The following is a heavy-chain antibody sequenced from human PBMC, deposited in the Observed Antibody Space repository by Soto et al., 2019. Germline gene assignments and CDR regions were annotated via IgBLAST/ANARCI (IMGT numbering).Heavy chain of an antibody. J-gene: IGHJ6*02. CDR2: SIPIFGTA. CDR1: GGTFSDYS. V-gene: IGHV1-69*01. D-gene: IGHD6-13*01. Sequence: QVQLVQSGAEVKKPGSSVKVSCKASGGTFSDYSISWVRQAPGQGLEWMGGSIPIFGTANYAQKFQGRVTITADESTSTTYMELRSLRSEDTAVYYCATGGQHRKVSNYYGMDVWGQGTTVTVSS. CDR3: ATGGQHRKVSNYYGMDV.